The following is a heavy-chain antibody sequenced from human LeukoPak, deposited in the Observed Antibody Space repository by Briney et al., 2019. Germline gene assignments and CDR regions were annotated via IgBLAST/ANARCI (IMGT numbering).Heavy chain of an antibody. CDR3: ARGSDDYGGPWYFDL. D-gene: IGHD4-23*01. CDR2: INHSGST. J-gene: IGHJ2*01. Sequence: PSETLSLTCAVYGGSFSGYYWSWIRQPPGKGLEWIGEINHSGSTYYNPSLKSRVTISVDRSKNQFSLKLSSVTAADTAVYYCARGSDDYGGPWYFDLWGRGTLVTVSS. CDR1: GGSFSGYY. V-gene: IGHV4-34*01.